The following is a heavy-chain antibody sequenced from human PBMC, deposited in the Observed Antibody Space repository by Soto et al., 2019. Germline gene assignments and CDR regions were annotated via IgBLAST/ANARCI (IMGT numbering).Heavy chain of an antibody. J-gene: IGHJ5*02. CDR2: IIPIIGII. CDR1: GGTFRTYT. Sequence: QVHRVQSGAEVKNPGSSEKVSCKASGGTFRTYTITWVRQAPGQGLEWMGRIIPIIGIINYAQKFQGRVTITADKFTGTAYMEQTRLRSDDTAVYYCAGDPDSHYNDSHAYSYPWGQGTLVTVSS. V-gene: IGHV1-69*08. D-gene: IGHD3-22*01. CDR3: AGDPDSHYNDSHAYSYP.